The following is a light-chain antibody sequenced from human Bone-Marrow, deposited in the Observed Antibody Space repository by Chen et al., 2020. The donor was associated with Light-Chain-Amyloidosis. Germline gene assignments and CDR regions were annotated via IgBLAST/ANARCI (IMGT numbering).Light chain of an antibody. CDR3: QVWDRSSDRPV. CDR2: DDS. V-gene: IGLV3-21*02. Sequence: YVLPLPSSVSVAPGQTAKIACGGNNIGSTSVHWYQQAPGQAPLLVVYDDSDRPSGIPERLSGSNSGNTATLTISRVEAGDEADYYCQVWDRSSDRPVFGGGTKLTVL. CDR1: NIGSTS. J-gene: IGLJ3*02.